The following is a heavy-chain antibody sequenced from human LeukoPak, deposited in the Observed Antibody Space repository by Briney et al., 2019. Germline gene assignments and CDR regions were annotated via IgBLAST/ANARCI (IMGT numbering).Heavy chain of an antibody. D-gene: IGHD2-15*01. CDR2: IYHSGST. CDR1: GYSISSGYY. J-gene: IGHJ5*02. CDR3: ARVRQYCSGGSCRGTPFDP. V-gene: IGHV4-38-2*02. Sequence: SETLSLTCTVSGYSISSGYYWGWIRQPPGKGLEWIGSIYHSGSTYCNPSLKSRVTISVDTSKNQFSLKLSSVTAADTAVYYCARVRQYCSGGSCRGTPFDPWGQGTLVTVSS.